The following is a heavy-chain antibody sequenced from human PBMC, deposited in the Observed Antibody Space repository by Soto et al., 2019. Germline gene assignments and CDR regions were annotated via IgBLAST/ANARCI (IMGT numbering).Heavy chain of an antibody. CDR1: GYTFMTYG. CDR2: ISPYSGYT. V-gene: IGHV1-18*01. J-gene: IGHJ6*02. CDR3: ARDSTTAYDSGFDV. Sequence: GASVKVSCKASGYTFMTYGISWVRQAPGQGLEWMGWISPYSGYTDYAQRLQDRVTMTTDTSTNTAYMELRSLRSDDTAVYYCARDSTTAYDSGFDVRGQGNTVTVSS.